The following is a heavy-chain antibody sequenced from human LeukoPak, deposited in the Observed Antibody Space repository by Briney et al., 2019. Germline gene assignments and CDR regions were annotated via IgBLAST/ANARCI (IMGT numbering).Heavy chain of an antibody. Sequence: PGGSLRLSCAASGFTFSSYSMNWVRQAPGKGLEWVSSISSSSSYIYYADSVKGRFTISRDNAKNSLYLQMSSLRAEDTAVYYCAREWDYRQENDAFDIWGQGTMVTVSS. CDR1: GFTFSSYS. J-gene: IGHJ3*02. D-gene: IGHD1-26*01. CDR3: AREWDYRQENDAFDI. CDR2: ISSSSSYI. V-gene: IGHV3-21*01.